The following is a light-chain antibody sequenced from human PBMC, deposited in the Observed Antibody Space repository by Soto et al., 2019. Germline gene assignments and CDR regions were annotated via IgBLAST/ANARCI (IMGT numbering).Light chain of an antibody. CDR1: HIVSADF. CDR2: AAS. CDR3: QQRVDWLT. J-gene: IGKJ4*01. V-gene: IGKV3D-20*02. Sequence: IVLTQSPGTLSLSPGERATLSCRASHIVSADFLAWYQQKPGQTPTVLIYAASRRATGIPDRFSGSGSGTDFSLTISRLEPEDSAVYYCQQRVDWLTFGGGTKLEIK.